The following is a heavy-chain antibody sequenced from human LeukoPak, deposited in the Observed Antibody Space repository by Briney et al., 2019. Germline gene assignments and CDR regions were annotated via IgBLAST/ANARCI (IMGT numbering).Heavy chain of an antibody. Sequence: SVKVSCKASGGTFSSYAISWVRQAPGQGLEWMGRIIPILGIANYAQKFQGRVTITADKSTSTAYMELISLRSEDTAVYYCARSSGVVPAAIVYYYYGMDVWGQGTTVTVSS. J-gene: IGHJ6*02. V-gene: IGHV1-69*04. CDR1: GGTFSSYA. CDR3: ARSSGVVPAAIVYYYYGMDV. CDR2: IIPILGIA. D-gene: IGHD2-2*01.